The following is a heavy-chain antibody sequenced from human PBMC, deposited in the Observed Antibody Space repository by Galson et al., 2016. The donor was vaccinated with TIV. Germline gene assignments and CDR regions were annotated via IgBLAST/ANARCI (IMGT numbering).Heavy chain of an antibody. CDR2: VTGRSRST. J-gene: IGHJ3*01. Sequence: SLRLSCAASGFTFSGYAMSWVRQAPGQGLEWVSVVTGRSRSTHYAHSVRGRFTISRDNSRNTLSLQMNSLRVEDTAVYFCARTTPPPVSSNGWNDAFDFWGQGTIVTVSS. CDR3: ARTTPPPVSSNGWNDAFDF. CDR1: GFTFSGYA. D-gene: IGHD6-19*01. V-gene: IGHV3-23*01.